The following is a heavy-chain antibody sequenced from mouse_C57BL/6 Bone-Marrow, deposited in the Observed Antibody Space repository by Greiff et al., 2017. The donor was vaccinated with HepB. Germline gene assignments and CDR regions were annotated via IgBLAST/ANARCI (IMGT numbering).Heavy chain of an antibody. J-gene: IGHJ3*01. CDR1: GYTFTSYG. V-gene: IGHV1-81*01. CDR3: ARDDDGYSAWFAY. Sequence: VQLKESGAELARPGASVKLSCKASGYTFTSYGISWVKQRTGQGLEWIGEIYPRSGNTYYNEKFKGKATLTADKSSSTAYMELRSLTSEDSAVYFCARDDDGYSAWFAYWGQGTLVTVSA. CDR2: IYPRSGNT. D-gene: IGHD2-3*01.